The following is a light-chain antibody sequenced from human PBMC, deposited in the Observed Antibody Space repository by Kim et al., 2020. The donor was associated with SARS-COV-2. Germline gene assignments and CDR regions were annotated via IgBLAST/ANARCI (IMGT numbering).Light chain of an antibody. CDR2: SYI. CDR3: AVWDDSVTAVV. V-gene: IGLV1-44*01. Sequence: GQRVTISCSGGSSNIGNNFVDWYQQRPGAAPKLLIYSYIQRPSGIPDRFSGSKSGTSASLTISGVQSEDEADYYCAVWDDSVTAVVFGGGTQLTVL. CDR1: SSNIGNNF. J-gene: IGLJ2*01.